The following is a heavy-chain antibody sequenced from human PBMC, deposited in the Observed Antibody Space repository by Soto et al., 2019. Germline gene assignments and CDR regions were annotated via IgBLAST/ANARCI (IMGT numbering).Heavy chain of an antibody. V-gene: IGHV1-8*01. J-gene: IGHJ6*02. CDR1: GYTFTSYD. CDR2: MNPNFGNT. CDR3: ARALYDFWSGPAYIRPTIYGMDV. Sequence: GASVKVSCEASGYTFTSYDINWVRQATGQGLEWMGWMNPNFGNTDYAQKFQGRVTMTANESTSTAYMELSSLRSEDTAVYYCARALYDFWSGPAYIRPTIYGMDVWGQGTTVTVSS. D-gene: IGHD3-3*01.